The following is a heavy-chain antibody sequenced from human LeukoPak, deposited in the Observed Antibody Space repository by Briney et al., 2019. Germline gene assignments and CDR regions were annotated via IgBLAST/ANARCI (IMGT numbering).Heavy chain of an antibody. V-gene: IGHV4-34*01. D-gene: IGHD5-24*01. J-gene: IGHJ5*02. CDR3: ARGRIDGYNP. Sequence: SETLSLTCAVYGGSFSGYYWSWIRQPPGKGLEWIGEINHSGSTNYNPSLKSRVTISVDTSKNQFSLKLSFVTAADTAVYYCARGRIDGYNPWGQGTLVTVSS. CDR2: INHSGST. CDR1: GGSFSGYY.